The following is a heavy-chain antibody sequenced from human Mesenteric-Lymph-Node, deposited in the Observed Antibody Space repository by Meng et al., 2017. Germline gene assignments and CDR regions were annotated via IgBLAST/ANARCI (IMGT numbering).Heavy chain of an antibody. CDR2: INPNSGGT. CDR3: ARGGKNYYDSSGYYVFYS. J-gene: IGHJ5*01. CDR1: GYTFTDYY. V-gene: IGHV1-2*02. Sequence: ASVKVSCKASGYTFTDYYMHWVRQAPGQGLEWMGWINPNSGGTSYAQKFQGRVTTTRDTSISTAYMDLSSLRSDDTAVYFCARGGKNYYDSSGYYVFYSWGQGTLVNVSS. D-gene: IGHD3-22*01.